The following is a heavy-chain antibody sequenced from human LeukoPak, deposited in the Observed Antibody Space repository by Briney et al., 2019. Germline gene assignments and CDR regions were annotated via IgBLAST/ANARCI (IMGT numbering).Heavy chain of an antibody. D-gene: IGHD3-22*01. Sequence: SETLSLTCTVSGYCISSGYYWGWIRQPPGKGLDWIGSIYHTGNTIYNPSLKSRVTISVDTSKNQFSLKLTSVTTADTAVYYCAGEDYFDSSGYASWRFDIWGQGTMVTVSS. CDR3: AGEDYFDSSGYASWRFDI. J-gene: IGHJ3*02. CDR1: GYCISSGYY. V-gene: IGHV4-38-2*02. CDR2: IYHTGNT.